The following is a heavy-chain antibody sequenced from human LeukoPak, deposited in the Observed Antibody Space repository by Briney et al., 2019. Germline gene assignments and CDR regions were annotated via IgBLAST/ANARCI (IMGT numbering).Heavy chain of an antibody. J-gene: IGHJ5*02. V-gene: IGHV4-39*07. CDR1: GGSISSSNYY. CDR2: VYYSGST. CDR3: TTDENDYVWGSYRA. Sequence: PSETLSLTCTVSGGSISSSNYYWGWIRQSPGKGLEWIGSVYYSGSTYCNPSLKSRVTISVDTSKNQFSLKLSSVTAADTAVYYCTTDENDYVWGSYRAWGQGTLVTVSS. D-gene: IGHD3-16*02.